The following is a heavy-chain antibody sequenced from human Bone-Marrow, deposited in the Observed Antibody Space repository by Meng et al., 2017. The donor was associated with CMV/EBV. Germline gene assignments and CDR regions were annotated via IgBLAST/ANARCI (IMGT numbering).Heavy chain of an antibody. V-gene: IGHV3-15*01. J-gene: IGHJ4*02. CDR3: TIEPYGGKSFRD. D-gene: IGHD4-23*01. CDR1: GFTFSNAW. CDR2: IKSKTDGGTT. Sequence: GESLKISCAASGFTFSNAWMSWVRQAPGKGLEWVGRIKSKTDGGTTDYAAPVKGRFTISRDDSKTTLYLQMNSLKTDDTAVYYCTIEPYGGKSFRDWGQGTLVTVSS.